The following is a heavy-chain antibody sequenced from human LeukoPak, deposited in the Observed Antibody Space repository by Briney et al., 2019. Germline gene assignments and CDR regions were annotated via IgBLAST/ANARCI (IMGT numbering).Heavy chain of an antibody. V-gene: IGHV4-59*08. CDR1: GGSISGYY. CDR3: ARHAPSPHSGNHAY. Sequence: PSETLSLTCTASGGSISGYYWSWIRQPPGKGLEWIGYIYYSGSTNYNPSLKSRVTISVDTSKNQFSLKLSSVTAADTAVYYCARHAPSPHSGNHAYWGQGTLVAVSS. J-gene: IGHJ4*02. D-gene: IGHD1-26*01. CDR2: IYYSGST.